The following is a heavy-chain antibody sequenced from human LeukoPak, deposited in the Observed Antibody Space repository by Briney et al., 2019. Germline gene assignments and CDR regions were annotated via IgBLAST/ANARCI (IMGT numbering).Heavy chain of an antibody. CDR3: ARDLGDSSGYYYNEYNWFDP. J-gene: IGHJ5*02. Sequence: KPSETLSLTCTVSGGSISSYYWSWIRQPPGKGLEWIGYIYYSGSTNYNPSLKSRVTISVDTSKNQFSLKLSSVTAADTAVYYCARDLGDSSGYYYNEYNWFDPWGQGTLVTVSS. V-gene: IGHV4-59*12. CDR2: IYYSGST. CDR1: GGSISSYY. D-gene: IGHD3-22*01.